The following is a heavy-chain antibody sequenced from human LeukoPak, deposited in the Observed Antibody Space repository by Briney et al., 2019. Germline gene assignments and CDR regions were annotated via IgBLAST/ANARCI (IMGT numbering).Heavy chain of an antibody. V-gene: IGHV4-34*01. CDR3: ARVKRSSWSRPLFVDY. CDR2: INHSRST. CDR1: GGSFSGYY. J-gene: IGHJ4*02. Sequence: SETLSLTCAVYGGSFSGYYWSWIRQPPGKGLEWIGEINHSRSTNYNPSLKSRVTISVDTSKNQFSLKLSSVTAADTAVYYCARVKRSSWSRPLFVDYWGQGTLVTVSS. D-gene: IGHD6-13*01.